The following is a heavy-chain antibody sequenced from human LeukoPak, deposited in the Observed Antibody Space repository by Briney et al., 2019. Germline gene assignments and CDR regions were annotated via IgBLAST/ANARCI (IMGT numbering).Heavy chain of an antibody. J-gene: IGHJ4*02. Sequence: PGGSLRLSCAASGFTFSSYGMHWVRQAPGKGLEWVAFIRYDGSNKYYADSVKGRFTISRDNSKNTLYLQMNSLRAEDTAVYYCAKDSRIAARQYTTLDYWGQGTLVTVSS. CDR1: GFTFSSYG. D-gene: IGHD6-6*01. CDR2: IRYDGSNK. V-gene: IGHV3-30*02. CDR3: AKDSRIAARQYTTLDY.